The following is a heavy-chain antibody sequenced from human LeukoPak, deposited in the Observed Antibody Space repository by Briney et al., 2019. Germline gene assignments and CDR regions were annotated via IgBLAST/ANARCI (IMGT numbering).Heavy chain of an antibody. CDR3: ARDEAVITFDY. Sequence: PGGSLRLSCAAPGFTFSSYSMNWVRQAPGKGLEWVSSISSSSSYIYYADSVKGRFTISRDNAKNSLYLQMNSLRAEDTAVYYCARDEAVITFDYWGQGTLVTVPS. CDR2: ISSSSSYI. V-gene: IGHV3-21*01. D-gene: IGHD4-11*01. J-gene: IGHJ4*02. CDR1: GFTFSSYS.